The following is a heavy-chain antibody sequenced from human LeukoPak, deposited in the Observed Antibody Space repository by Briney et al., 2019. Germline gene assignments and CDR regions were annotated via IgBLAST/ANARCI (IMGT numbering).Heavy chain of an antibody. V-gene: IGHV4-59*08. CDR1: GVSIRSYY. J-gene: IGHJ4*02. D-gene: IGHD3-10*01. Sequence: SETLSLTCTVSGVSIRSYYWSWIRQPPGKGLEWIGYSYYSGSANYNPSLKSRVTISLDTSKNQFSLNPTSVTAADTAVYYCASTYYYASGTYHRPFDYWGQGTLVTVSS. CDR3: ASTYYYASGTYHRPFDY. CDR2: SYYSGSA.